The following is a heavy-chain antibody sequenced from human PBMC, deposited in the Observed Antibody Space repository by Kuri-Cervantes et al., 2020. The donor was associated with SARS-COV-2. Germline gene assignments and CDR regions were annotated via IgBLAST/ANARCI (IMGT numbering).Heavy chain of an antibody. CDR2: ISGSGSTI. D-gene: IGHD2-21*01. V-gene: IGHV3-48*04. J-gene: IGHJ6*03. Sequence: GESLKISCAASGFTFDDYGMSWVRQAPGKGLEWVSYISGSGSTIYYADSVKGRFTISRESGESSLYLHMNSLRGDDTAVYYCARVAGEGPIYYYYMDVWGKGTAVTVSS. CDR3: ARVAGEGPIYYYYMDV. CDR1: GFTFDDYG.